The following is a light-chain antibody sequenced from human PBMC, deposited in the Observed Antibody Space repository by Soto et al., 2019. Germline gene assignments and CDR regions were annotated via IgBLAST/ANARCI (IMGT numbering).Light chain of an antibody. CDR2: GAS. Sequence: EIVLTQSPGTLSLSPGERATLSCRASQSVSSSYLAWYQQKPGQAPRLLIYGASSRATGIPDRFSGSGSGTDFTLTISRLEPEDVATYYCHSYNSIPRTFGQGTKVDIK. CDR3: HSYNSIPRT. CDR1: QSVSSSY. J-gene: IGKJ1*01. V-gene: IGKV3-20*01.